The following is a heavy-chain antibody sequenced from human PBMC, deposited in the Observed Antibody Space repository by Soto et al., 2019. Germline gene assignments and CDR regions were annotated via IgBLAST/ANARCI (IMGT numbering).Heavy chain of an antibody. V-gene: IGHV5-51*01. D-gene: IGHD6-13*01. CDR2: IYPGDSDT. J-gene: IGHJ6*02. Sequence: VESLKISCNGSGYSFTSDWIGWVRQMPWKDLEWMGIIYPGDSDTRYSPSFQGQVTISADKSISTAYLQWSSLKASDTAMYYCARHGSFSSSWYPYYYYGMDVWGQGTTVTVSS. CDR1: GYSFTSDW. CDR3: ARHGSFSSSWYPYYYYGMDV.